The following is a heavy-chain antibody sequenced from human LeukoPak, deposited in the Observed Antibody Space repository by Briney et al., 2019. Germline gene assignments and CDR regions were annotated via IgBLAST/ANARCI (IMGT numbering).Heavy chain of an antibody. J-gene: IGHJ6*02. V-gene: IGHV4-39*07. Sequence: PSETLSLTCTVSGGSIISSTNYWGWIRQPPGKGLEWIGSVSYTGRTYYNPSLESRVTISVDTSKNQFSLMLSAVTAADTAMYYCARAHETRDYYYYGMDVWGQGITVTVSS. CDR2: VSYTGRT. CDR3: ARAHETRDYYYYGMDV. CDR1: GGSIISSTNY.